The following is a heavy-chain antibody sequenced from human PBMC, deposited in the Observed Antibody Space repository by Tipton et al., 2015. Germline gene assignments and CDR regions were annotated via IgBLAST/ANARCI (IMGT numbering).Heavy chain of an antibody. CDR3: ACQDYDRLTRDYQTVDY. D-gene: IGHD3-9*01. Sequence: TLSLTCAVSAYSISSDYYWGWIRQPPGKGLEWIGSISHSGNTYYNPSLKSRVTMSRDTSKNHFSLKLTSVTAADTAVYYCACQDYDRLTRDYQTVDYWGQGTLVTVSS. J-gene: IGHJ4*02. CDR2: ISHSGNT. CDR1: AYSISSDYY. V-gene: IGHV4-38-2*01.